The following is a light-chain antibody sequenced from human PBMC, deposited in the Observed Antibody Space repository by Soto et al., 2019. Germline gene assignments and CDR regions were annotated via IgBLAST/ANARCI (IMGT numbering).Light chain of an antibody. CDR1: MRDVGAYNL. V-gene: IGLV2-14*01. J-gene: IGLJ1*01. CDR2: EVR. CDR3: SSYTRSTAYV. Sequence: QSALTQPASVSGSAGQSITISCSGTMRDVGAYNLVSWYQQHPGTAPKLIIYEVRNRPSGVSNRFSGSKSGNTASLTISGLQAEDEADYYCSSYTRSTAYVFGTGTKSPS.